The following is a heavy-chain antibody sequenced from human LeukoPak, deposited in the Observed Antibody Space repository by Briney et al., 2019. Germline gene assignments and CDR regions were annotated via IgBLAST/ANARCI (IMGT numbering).Heavy chain of an antibody. CDR2: IKSKTDGGTT. D-gene: IGHD1-1*01. CDR3: TPVNGSNGSFDY. CDR1: GFTFSNAW. J-gene: IGHJ4*02. Sequence: GGSLRLSCAASGFTFSNAWMSWVRQAPGKGLEWVGRIKSKTDGGTTDYAAPVKGRFTISRDDSKNTLYLQMNSLRSEDTAVYYCTPVNGSNGSFDYWGQGTLVTVSS. V-gene: IGHV3-15*01.